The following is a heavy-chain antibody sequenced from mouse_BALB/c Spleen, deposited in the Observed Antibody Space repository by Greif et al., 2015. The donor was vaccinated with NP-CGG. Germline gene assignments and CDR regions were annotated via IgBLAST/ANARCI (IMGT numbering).Heavy chain of an antibody. CDR2: ISSGGGST. J-gene: IGHJ2*01. CDR1: GFAFSSYD. V-gene: IGHV5-12-1*01. CDR3: ARHVTGSYDFDY. Sequence: EVKVVESGGGLVKPGGSLKLSCAASGFAFSSYDMSWVRQTPEKRLEWVAYISSGGGSTYYPDTVKGRFTISRDNAKNTLYLQMSSLKSEDTAMYYCARHVTGSYDFDYWGQGTTLTVSS. D-gene: IGHD4-1*01.